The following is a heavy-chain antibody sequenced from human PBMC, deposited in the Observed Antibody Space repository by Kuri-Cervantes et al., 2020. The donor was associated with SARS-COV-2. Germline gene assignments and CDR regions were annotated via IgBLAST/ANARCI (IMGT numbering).Heavy chain of an antibody. CDR3: AREWKGRYSGTFTDY. J-gene: IGHJ4*02. CDR2: IYYSGST. CDR1: GGSISSGNYY. D-gene: IGHD5-12*01. Sequence: SETLSLTCTVSGGSISSGNYYWSWIRQHPGKGLEWIGYIYYSGSTYYNPSRKSRVTMSLDTSKNQFSLKLTSVSAADTAVYYCAREWKGRYSGTFTDYWGPGTLVTVSS. V-gene: IGHV4-31*03.